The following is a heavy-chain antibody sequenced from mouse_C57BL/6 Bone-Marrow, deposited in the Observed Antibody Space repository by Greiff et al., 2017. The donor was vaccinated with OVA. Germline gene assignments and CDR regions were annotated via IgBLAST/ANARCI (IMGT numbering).Heavy chain of an antibody. D-gene: IGHD1-1*01. CDR2: ISSGGSYI. V-gene: IGHV5-6*01. J-gene: IGHJ3*01. CDR1: GFTFSSYG. Sequence: EVQVVESGGDLVKPGGSLKLSCAASGFTFSSYGMSWVRQTPDKRLEWVATISSGGSYIYYPDSVKGRFTISRDNAKNTLYLQMSSLKSEDTAMYYCAREWAYYYGSSLAWFAYWGQGTLVTVSA. CDR3: AREWAYYYGSSLAWFAY.